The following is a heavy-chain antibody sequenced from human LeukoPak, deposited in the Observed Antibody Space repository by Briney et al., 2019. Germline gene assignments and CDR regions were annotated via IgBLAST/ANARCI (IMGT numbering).Heavy chain of an antibody. J-gene: IGHJ5*02. CDR2: ISSNGGST. D-gene: IGHD3-22*01. V-gene: IGHV3-64*01. CDR1: GFTFSSYA. Sequence: GGSLRLSCAASGFTFSSYAMHWVRQAPGKGLEYVSAISSNGGSTYYANSVKGRFTISRDNSKNTLYLQMGSLRAEDMAVYHCARGPSSGYYYGWFDPWGQGTLVTVSS. CDR3: ARGPSSGYYYGWFDP.